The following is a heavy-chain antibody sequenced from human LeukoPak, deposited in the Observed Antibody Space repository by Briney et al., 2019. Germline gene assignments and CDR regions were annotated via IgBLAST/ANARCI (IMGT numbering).Heavy chain of an antibody. D-gene: IGHD3-22*01. J-gene: IGHJ4*02. CDR3: ARRNYYDSSGYYFDY. Sequence: SETLSLTCTVSGGSISSSSYYWGWIRQPPGKGLEWSGRIYYSGSTYDNPSLKSRVTISVDTSKNQFSLKLSSVTAADTAVYYCARRNYYDSSGYYFDYWGQGTLVTVSS. CDR2: IYYSGST. V-gene: IGHV4-39*01. CDR1: GGSISSSSYY.